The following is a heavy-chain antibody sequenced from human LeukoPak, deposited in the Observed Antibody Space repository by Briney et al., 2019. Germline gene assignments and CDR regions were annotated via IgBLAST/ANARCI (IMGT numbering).Heavy chain of an antibody. CDR1: GYTFTGYY. CDR3: ARDFHRSDAFDI. V-gene: IGHV1-2*02. J-gene: IGHJ3*02. Sequence: ASVKVSCKASGYTFTGYYMHWVRQAPGQGVEWMGWINPNSGGTNYAQKFQGRVTMTRDTSISTAYMELSRLRSDDTAVYYCARDFHRSDAFDIWGQGTMVTVSS. CDR2: INPNSGGT.